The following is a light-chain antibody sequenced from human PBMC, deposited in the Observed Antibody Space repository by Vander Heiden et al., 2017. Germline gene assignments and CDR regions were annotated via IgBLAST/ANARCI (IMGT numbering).Light chain of an antibody. Sequence: DIQMTQSPSSLSASVGDRVIITYRASKSISSFLSWYQQKQGKAPRLLIYGASSLQSCVPSMFSGSGSGTVFTLTISSLQPEDCSTYYCQQSYSTPRTFGQGTKVEIK. J-gene: IGKJ1*01. CDR3: QQSYSTPRT. CDR2: GAS. CDR1: KSISSF. V-gene: IGKV1-39*01.